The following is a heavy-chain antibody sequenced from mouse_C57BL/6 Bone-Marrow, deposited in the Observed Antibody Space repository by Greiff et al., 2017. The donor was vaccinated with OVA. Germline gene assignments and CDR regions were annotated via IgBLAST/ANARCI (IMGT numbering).Heavy chain of an antibody. CDR1: GFTFSSYG. J-gene: IGHJ2*01. CDR3: ARTGDFDY. V-gene: IGHV5-6*01. D-gene: IGHD4-1*01. CDR2: ISSGGSYT. Sequence: EVKLVESGGDLVKPGGSLKLSCAASGFTFSSYGMSWVRQTPDKRLEWVATISSGGSYTYYPDSVKGRFTISRDNAKNTLYLQMSSLKSEDTAMYYCARTGDFDYWGQGTTLTVSS.